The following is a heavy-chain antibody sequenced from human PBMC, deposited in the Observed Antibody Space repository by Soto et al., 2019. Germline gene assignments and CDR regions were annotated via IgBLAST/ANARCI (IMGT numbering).Heavy chain of an antibody. CDR2: INAGNGIT. J-gene: IGHJ3*02. CDR3: ARGGQLLSFDFHI. V-gene: IGHV1-3*01. CDR1: GYTFTRYA. D-gene: IGHD2-21*02. Sequence: QVQLVQSGAEVKKPGASVKVSCRASGYTFTRYALHWVRQAPXQXXGWTAWINAGNGITTYSQKFQGRVTITRDKSASTAYMEMSIQTSEDTAVYYCARGGQLLSFDFHIWGQGTMVNVSS.